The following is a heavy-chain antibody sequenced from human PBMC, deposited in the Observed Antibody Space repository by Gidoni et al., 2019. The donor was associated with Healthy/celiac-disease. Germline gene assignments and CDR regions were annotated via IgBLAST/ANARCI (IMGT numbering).Heavy chain of an antibody. V-gene: IGHV3-43D*03. CDR3: AKEGETMVFDY. Sequence: EVQLVESGGVVVQPGGSLSLSCAASLFSFDDYAMHWVRQAPGKGLEWVSLISWDGGSTYYADSVKGRFTIARDNSKNSLYLQMNRLRAEDTAWYYCAKEGETMVFDYWGQGTLVTVSS. J-gene: IGHJ4*02. CDR1: LFSFDDYA. CDR2: ISWDGGST. D-gene: IGHD3-10*01.